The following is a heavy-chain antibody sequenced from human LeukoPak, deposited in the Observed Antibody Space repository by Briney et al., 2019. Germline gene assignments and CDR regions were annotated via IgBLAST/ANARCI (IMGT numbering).Heavy chain of an antibody. V-gene: IGHV3-33*06. J-gene: IGHJ4*02. CDR3: AKWSRGAGNHFDY. CDR1: GFTFSSYG. CDR2: IWYDGSNK. Sequence: GRSLRLSCAASGFTFSSYGMHWVRQAPGKGLEWVAVIWYDGSNKYYADSVKGRFTISRDNSKNTLYLQMSSLRAEDTAIYYCAKWSRGAGNHFDYWGQGTLVTVSS. D-gene: IGHD4-23*01.